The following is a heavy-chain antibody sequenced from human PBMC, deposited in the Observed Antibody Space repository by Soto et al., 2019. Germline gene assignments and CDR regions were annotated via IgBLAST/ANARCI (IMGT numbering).Heavy chain of an antibody. CDR1: GYTFTGYY. V-gene: IGHV1-2*02. J-gene: IGHJ1*01. CDR3: ARVTYYYDSSALSQARAEYFQH. D-gene: IGHD3-22*01. CDR2: INPNSGGT. Sequence: ASVKVSCKASGYTFTGYYMHWVRQAPGQGLEWMGWINPNSGGTNYAQKFQGRVTMTRDTSISTAYMELSRLRSDDTAVYYCARVTYYYDSSALSQARAEYFQHWGQGTLVTVSS.